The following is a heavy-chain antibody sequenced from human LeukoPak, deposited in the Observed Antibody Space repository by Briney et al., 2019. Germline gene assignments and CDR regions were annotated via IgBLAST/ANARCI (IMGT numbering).Heavy chain of an antibody. Sequence: SETLSLTCTVSSGSISSSYWGWIRQPPGKGLEWIGYIFNTGGTNYNPALKSRVTMSVDTSKNQFSLKLSSVTAADTAVYFCARVRWYYGSGSYPYWFFDLWGRGTLVTVSS. D-gene: IGHD3-10*01. J-gene: IGHJ2*01. CDR1: SGSISSSY. CDR3: ARVRWYYGSGSYPYWFFDL. CDR2: IFNTGGT. V-gene: IGHV4-59*01.